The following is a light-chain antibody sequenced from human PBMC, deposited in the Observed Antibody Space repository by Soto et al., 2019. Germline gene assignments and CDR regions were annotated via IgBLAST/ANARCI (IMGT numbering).Light chain of an antibody. CDR1: QSVSSN. CDR2: AAS. J-gene: IGKJ4*02. V-gene: IGKV3-15*01. Sequence: IVMTQSPVTLSVSPGEIATLSCRASQSVSSNLAWYQQRPGQAPRLLMYAASTPATGIPARFSGSGSGTEFSLTVSSRQSEDFVVYFCQQYDSWPLTFGGGTKVEMK. CDR3: QQYDSWPLT.